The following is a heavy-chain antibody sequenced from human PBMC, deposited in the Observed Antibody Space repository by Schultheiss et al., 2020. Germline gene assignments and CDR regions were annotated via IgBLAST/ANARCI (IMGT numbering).Heavy chain of an antibody. CDR1: GYTFTSYG. V-gene: IGHV1-18*01. CDR2: ISAYNGNT. D-gene: IGHD3-22*01. Sequence: ASVKVSCKASGYTFTSYGISWVRQAPGQGLEWMGWISAYNGNTNYAQKLQGRVTMTTDTSTSTAYMELRSLRSDDTAVYYCARSWTEQWLEEGDSSGEIWGQGTMVTVSS. J-gene: IGHJ3*02. CDR3: ARSWTEQWLEEGDSSGEI.